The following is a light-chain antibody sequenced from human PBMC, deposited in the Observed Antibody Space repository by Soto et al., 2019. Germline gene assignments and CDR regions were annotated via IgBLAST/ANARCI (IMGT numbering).Light chain of an antibody. CDR3: QQYDSWLVWT. V-gene: IGKV3-15*01. J-gene: IGKJ1*01. CDR2: GAS. CDR1: QSVSSN. Sequence: IVLTQSPATLSVSPGDTATLSCRANQSVSSNLAWYQQKPGQAPRLLIYGASTRATAIPARFSGSGSGTEFTLNITSLQPEDIAVYYCQQYDSWLVWTFGQGTKVDIK.